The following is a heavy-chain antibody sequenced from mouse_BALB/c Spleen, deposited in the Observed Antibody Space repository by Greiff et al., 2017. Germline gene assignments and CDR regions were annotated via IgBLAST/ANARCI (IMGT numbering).Heavy chain of an antibody. V-gene: IGHV1-87*01. CDR1: GYTFTSYW. Sequence: VQLQESGAELARPGASVKLSCKASGYTFTSYWMQWVKQRPGQGLEWIGAIYPGDGDTRYTQKFKGKATLTADKSSSTAYMQLSSLASEDSAVYYCARSNYGNYGYAMDYWGQGTSVTVSS. CDR2: IYPGDGDT. D-gene: IGHD2-1*01. CDR3: ARSNYGNYGYAMDY. J-gene: IGHJ4*01.